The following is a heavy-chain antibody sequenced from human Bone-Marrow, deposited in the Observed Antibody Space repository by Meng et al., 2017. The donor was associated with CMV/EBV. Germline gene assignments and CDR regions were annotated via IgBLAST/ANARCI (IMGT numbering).Heavy chain of an antibody. J-gene: IGHJ6*01. CDR1: GYTFTGYY. Sequence: ASVKVSCKASGYTFTGYYMHWVRQAPGQGLEWMGWINPNSGGTNYAQKFQGRVTMTRDTSISTAYMELSRLRSDDTAVYYCARDSRVVPAIVYYYYGMDVWGQGTTVTVYS. V-gene: IGHV1-2*02. D-gene: IGHD2-2*01. CDR3: ARDSRVVPAIVYYYYGMDV. CDR2: INPNSGGT.